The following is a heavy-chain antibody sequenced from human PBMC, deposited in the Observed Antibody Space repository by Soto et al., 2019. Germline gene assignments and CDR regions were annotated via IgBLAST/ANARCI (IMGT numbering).Heavy chain of an antibody. J-gene: IGHJ4*02. D-gene: IGHD3-3*01. CDR2: ISARGGSS. CDR1: GFSFSSYA. Sequence: EVQLLESGGGLVQPGGSLRLACAASGFSFSSYAMVWVRQAPGKGLEWVSVISARGGSSYFADSVKGRFTISRDNSNNVLSPEMNSLRAEDTATYFCAKGSSELSAAVDHWGQGTLVRVSS. V-gene: IGHV3-23*01. CDR3: AKGSSELSAAVDH.